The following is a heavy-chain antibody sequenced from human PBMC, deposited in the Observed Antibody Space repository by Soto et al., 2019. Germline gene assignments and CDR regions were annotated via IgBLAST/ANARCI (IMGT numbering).Heavy chain of an antibody. CDR2: ISSSSSTI. Sequence: EVQLVESGGGLVQPGGSLRLSCAASGFTFSSYSMNWVRQAPGKGLEWVSYISSSSSTIYYADSVKGRFTISRDNAKNSLYLQMNSLRAEVTAVYYCAGETQGLNWFDPWGQGTLVTVSS. CDR1: GFTFSSYS. V-gene: IGHV3-48*01. J-gene: IGHJ5*02. CDR3: AGETQGLNWFDP.